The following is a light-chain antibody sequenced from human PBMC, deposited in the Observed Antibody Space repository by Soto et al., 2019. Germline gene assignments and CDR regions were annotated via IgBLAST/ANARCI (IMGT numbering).Light chain of an antibody. J-gene: IGLJ2*01. CDR2: DVS. Sequence: QSALTQPASVSGSPGQSITISCTGTSRDIGAYNYVSWYQQHPGKAPKLIIYDVSDRPSGVSNRFSGSKSGNTASLTISGLQTEDEADYYCSSCISSTTPAIFGGGTKLTVL. CDR3: SSCISSTTPAI. CDR1: SRDIGAYNY. V-gene: IGLV2-14*01.